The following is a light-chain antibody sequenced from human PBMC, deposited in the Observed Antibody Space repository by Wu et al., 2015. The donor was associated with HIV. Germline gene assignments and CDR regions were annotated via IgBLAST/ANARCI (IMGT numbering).Light chain of an antibody. CDR2: DAS. CDR3: QQRSNWPPWT. CDR1: QSVSSY. Sequence: EIVMTQSPATLSVSPGERATLSCRASQSVSSYLAWYQQKPGQAPRLLIYDASNRATGIPARFSGSGSGTDFTLTISSLEPEDFAVYYCQQRSNWPPWTFGQGPRWKSN. V-gene: IGKV3-11*01. J-gene: IGKJ1*01.